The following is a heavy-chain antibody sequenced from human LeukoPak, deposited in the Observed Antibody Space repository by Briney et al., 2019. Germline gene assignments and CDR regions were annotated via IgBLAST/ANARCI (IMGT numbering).Heavy chain of an antibody. J-gene: IGHJ4*02. Sequence: GGSLRLSCAASGFTFSSYAMSWVRQAPGKGLEGVSAISGSGGSTHYAVSVRGRFTISRDNSKNTLYLQMNSLRAQDTAVYYCAKSHLQIAAANFDYWGQGTLVAVSS. CDR3: AKSHLQIAAANFDY. CDR1: GFTFSSYA. D-gene: IGHD6-13*01. CDR2: ISGSGGST. V-gene: IGHV3-23*01.